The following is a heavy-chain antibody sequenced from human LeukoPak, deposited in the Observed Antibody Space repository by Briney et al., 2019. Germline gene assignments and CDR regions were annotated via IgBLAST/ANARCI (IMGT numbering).Heavy chain of an antibody. D-gene: IGHD3-10*01. Sequence: GGSLRLSCAASGFTFSSYEMNWVRQAPGKGLEWVSYISSRGTTIYYADSVKGRFTISRDNAKNSLYLQMNSLRAEDTAVYYCARPDGDYYYGSGSYFHYWGQGTLVTVSS. V-gene: IGHV3-48*03. CDR3: ARPDGDYYYGSGSYFHY. CDR1: GFTFSSYE. CDR2: ISSRGTTI. J-gene: IGHJ4*02.